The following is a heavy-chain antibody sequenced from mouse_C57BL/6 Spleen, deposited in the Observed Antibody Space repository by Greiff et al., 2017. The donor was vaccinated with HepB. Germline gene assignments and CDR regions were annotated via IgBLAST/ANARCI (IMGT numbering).Heavy chain of an antibody. V-gene: IGHV2-9*01. Sequence: VKLVESGPGLVAPSQSLSITCTASGFSLTSYGVDWVRQPPGKGLEWLGVIWGGGSTNYNSALMSRLSIRKENSKSQVFLKMNSLQTDDTAMYYCAKRDSKLAWFAYWGQGTLVTVSA. J-gene: IGHJ3*01. CDR1: GFSLTSYG. CDR3: AKRDSKLAWFAY. D-gene: IGHD2-5*01. CDR2: IWGGGST.